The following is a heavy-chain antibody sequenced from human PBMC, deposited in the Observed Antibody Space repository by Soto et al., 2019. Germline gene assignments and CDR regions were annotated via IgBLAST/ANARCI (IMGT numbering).Heavy chain of an antibody. CDR1: GFTFSDYY. CDR2: ISSSSSYT. CDR3: AIDFVRLDIRAVAGPRYPYFDY. Sequence: PGGSLRLSCAASGFTFSDYYMSWIRQAPGKGLEWVSYISSSSSYTNYADSVKGRFTISRDNAKNSLYLQMNSLRAEDTAVYYCAIDFVRLDIRAVAGPRYPYFDYWGQGTLVTVSS. J-gene: IGHJ4*02. D-gene: IGHD6-19*01. V-gene: IGHV3-11*05.